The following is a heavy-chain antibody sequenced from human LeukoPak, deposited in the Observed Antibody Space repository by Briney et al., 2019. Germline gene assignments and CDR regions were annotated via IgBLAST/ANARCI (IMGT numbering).Heavy chain of an antibody. Sequence: SETLSLTCAVSGYSISSGYYWGWIRQPPGKGLEWIGSIYHSGSTYYNPSLKSRVTISVDTSKNQFSLKLSSVTAADTAVYYCARSFSHSCGWYWFDPWGQGTLVTVSS. V-gene: IGHV4-38-2*01. CDR1: GYSISSGYY. CDR3: ARSFSHSCGWYWFDP. CDR2: IYHSGST. D-gene: IGHD6-19*01. J-gene: IGHJ5*02.